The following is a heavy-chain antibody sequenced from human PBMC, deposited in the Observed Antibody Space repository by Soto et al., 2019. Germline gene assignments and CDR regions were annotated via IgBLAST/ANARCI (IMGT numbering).Heavy chain of an antibody. V-gene: IGHV4-31*03. CDR2: IYYSGST. CDR1: GGSISSGGYY. J-gene: IGHJ5*02. CDR3: ARDLDSGYDSGKAFNWFDP. Sequence: SETLSLTCTVSGGSISSGGYYWSWIRQHPGKGLEWIGYIYYSGSTYYNPSLKSRVTISVDTSKNQFSLKLSSVTAADTAVYYCARDLDSGYDSGKAFNWFDPWGQGTLVTVSS. D-gene: IGHD5-12*01.